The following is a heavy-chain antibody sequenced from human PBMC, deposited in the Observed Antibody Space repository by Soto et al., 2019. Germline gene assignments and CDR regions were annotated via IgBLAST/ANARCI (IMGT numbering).Heavy chain of an antibody. CDR3: ARHPRRRDGYTQLPPPPFDY. D-gene: IGHD5-12*01. V-gene: IGHV4-39*01. CDR1: GGSISSSSYY. J-gene: IGHJ4*02. CDR2: IYYSGST. Sequence: QLQLQESGPGLVKPSETLSLTCTVSGGSISSSSYYWGWIRQPPGKGLEWIGSIYYSGSTYYNPSLKSRVPITVDTSKNQFSLKLSSVTAADPAVYYCARHPRRRDGYTQLPPPPFDYWGQGTLVTVSS.